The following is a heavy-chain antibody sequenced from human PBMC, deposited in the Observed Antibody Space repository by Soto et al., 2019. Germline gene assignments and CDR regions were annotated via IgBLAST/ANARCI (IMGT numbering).Heavy chain of an antibody. V-gene: IGHV1-3*01. Sequence: ASVKVSCKASGYTFTSYAMHWVRQAPGQRLEWMGWINAGNGNTKYSQKFQGRVTITRDTSASTAYMELSSLRSEDTAVYYCARDPTGVAGTFLDYWGQGTLVTVSS. CDR2: INAGNGNT. CDR3: ARDPTGVAGTFLDY. CDR1: GYTFTSYA. J-gene: IGHJ4*02. D-gene: IGHD6-19*01.